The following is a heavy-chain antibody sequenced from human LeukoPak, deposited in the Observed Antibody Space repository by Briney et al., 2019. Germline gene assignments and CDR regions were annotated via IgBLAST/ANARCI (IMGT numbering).Heavy chain of an antibody. V-gene: IGHV1-18*01. CDR1: GYTFTSYG. J-gene: IGHJ5*02. CDR3: ARYYYVYVSWFDP. Sequence: GASVKVSCKASGYTFTSYGISWVRQAPGQGLEWMGWISAYNGNTNYAQKLQGRVTMTTDTSTSTAYMELSSLRSEDTAVYYCARYYYVYVSWFDPWGQGALVTVSS. D-gene: IGHD3-10*02. CDR2: ISAYNGNT.